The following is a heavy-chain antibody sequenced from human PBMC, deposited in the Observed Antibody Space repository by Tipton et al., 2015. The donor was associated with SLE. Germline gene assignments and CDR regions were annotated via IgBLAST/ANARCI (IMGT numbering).Heavy chain of an antibody. J-gene: IGHJ4*02. D-gene: IGHD5-12*01. CDR1: GGSISSSSYY. CDR3: ARGSSVLATTVFDY. V-gene: IGHV4-39*07. CDR2: IYYSGST. Sequence: TLSLTCTVSGGSISSSSYYWGWIRQPPGKGLEWIGSIYYSGSTYYNPSLKSRVTISVDTSKNQFSLKLSSVTAADTAVYYCARGSSVLATTVFDYWGQGTLVTVSS.